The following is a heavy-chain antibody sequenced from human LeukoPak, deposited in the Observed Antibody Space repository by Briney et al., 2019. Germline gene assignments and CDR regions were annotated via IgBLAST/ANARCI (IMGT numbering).Heavy chain of an antibody. J-gene: IGHJ3*02. CDR1: GYTFTSYY. V-gene: IGHV1-46*03. CDR2: INPSGGST. D-gene: IGHD3-22*01. Sequence: ASVKVSCKASGYTFTSYYMHWVRQAPGQGLEWMGIINPSGGSTSYAQKFQGRVTMTRDTSTSTVYMELSSLRSEDTAAYYCALGTYYYDSSGYFGFDAFDIWGQGTMVTVSS. CDR3: ALGTYYYDSSGYFGFDAFDI.